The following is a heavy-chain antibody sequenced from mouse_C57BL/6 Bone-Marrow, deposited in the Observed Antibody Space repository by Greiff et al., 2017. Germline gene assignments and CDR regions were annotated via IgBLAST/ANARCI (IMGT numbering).Heavy chain of an antibody. CDR1: GFTFSSYA. CDR2: ISDGGSYT. Sequence: EVMLVESGGGLVKPGGSLKLSCAASGFTFSSYAMSWVRQTPEKRLEWVATISDGGSYTDYPDHVKGRFTISSDTAKNNLYLQMGHLKSEDTAMYDWARDIYYYGSSDGGESYYDDWGQGTTLTVSS. CDR3: ARDIYYYGSSDGGESYYDD. J-gene: IGHJ2*01. D-gene: IGHD1-1*01. V-gene: IGHV5-4*01.